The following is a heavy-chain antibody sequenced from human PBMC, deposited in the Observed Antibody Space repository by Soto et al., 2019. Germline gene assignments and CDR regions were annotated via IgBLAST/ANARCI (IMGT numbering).Heavy chain of an antibody. D-gene: IGHD3-16*02. J-gene: IGHJ4*02. V-gene: IGHV4-31*03. CDR2: IYYSGST. Sequence: PSETLSLTCTVSGGSISSGGYYWSWIRQHPGKGLEWIGYIYYSGSTYYNPSLKSRVTISVDTSKNQFSLKLSSVTAADTAVYYCARETPPSYYDYVWGSYPIDYWGQGTLVTVSS. CDR1: GGSISSGGYY. CDR3: ARETPPSYYDYVWGSYPIDY.